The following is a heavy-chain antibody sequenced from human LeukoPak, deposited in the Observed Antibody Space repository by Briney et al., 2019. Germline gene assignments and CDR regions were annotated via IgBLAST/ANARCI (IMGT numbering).Heavy chain of an antibody. Sequence: PSETLSLTCTVSGGSISSGSYYWSWIRQPAGKGLEWIGRIYTSGSTNYNPSLKSRVTISVDTSKNQFSLKLSSVTAADTAVYYCASSSGWYSFLFFVYWGQGTLVTVSS. CDR1: GGSISSGSYY. CDR3: ASSSGWYSFLFFVY. D-gene: IGHD6-19*01. V-gene: IGHV4-61*02. J-gene: IGHJ4*02. CDR2: IYTSGST.